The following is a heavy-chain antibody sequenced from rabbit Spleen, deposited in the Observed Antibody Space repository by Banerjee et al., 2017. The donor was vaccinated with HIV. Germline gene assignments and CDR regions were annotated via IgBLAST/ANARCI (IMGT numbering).Heavy chain of an antibody. J-gene: IGHJ4*01. CDR2: INTATGKG. V-gene: IGHV1S45*01. CDR1: GFSFSSRDV. CDR3: ARDLTSVIGWNFNL. D-gene: IGHD1-1*01. Sequence: QEQLVESGGGLVQPEGSLTLTCTASGFSFSSRDVMCWVRQAPGKGLEWIACINTATGKGVYATWAKGRFTISRTSSTTVTLQMTSLTAADTATYFCARDLTSVIGWNFNLWGPGTLVTVS.